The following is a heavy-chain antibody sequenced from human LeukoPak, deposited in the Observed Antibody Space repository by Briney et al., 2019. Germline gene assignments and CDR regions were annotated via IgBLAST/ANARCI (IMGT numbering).Heavy chain of an antibody. J-gene: IGHJ4*02. CDR3: ATDDCSSTSCYVDY. D-gene: IGHD2-2*01. CDR2: ISSSSSYI. CDR1: GFTFSSYW. V-gene: IGHV3-21*01. Sequence: GGSLRLSCAASGFTFSSYWMSWVRQAPGKGLEWVSSISSSSSYIYYADSVKGRFTISRDNAKNSLYLQMNSLRAEDTAVYYCATDDCSSTSCYVDYWGQGTLVTVSS.